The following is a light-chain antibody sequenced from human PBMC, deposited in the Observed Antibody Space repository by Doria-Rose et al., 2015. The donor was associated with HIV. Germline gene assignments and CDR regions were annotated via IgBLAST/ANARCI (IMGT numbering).Light chain of an antibody. CDR2: QDS. Sequence: ANITCSGDKLGDKYVCWYQQKPGQSPVLVIYQDSKRPSGIPERFSGSNSGNTATLTISGTQAMDEADYYCQAWDSSTVFGTGTKVTVL. J-gene: IGLJ1*01. CDR1: KLGDKY. CDR3: QAWDSSTV. V-gene: IGLV3-1*01.